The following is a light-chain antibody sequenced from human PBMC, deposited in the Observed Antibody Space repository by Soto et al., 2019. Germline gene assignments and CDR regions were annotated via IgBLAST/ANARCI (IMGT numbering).Light chain of an antibody. CDR2: AAS. CDR3: LQDGSYPRT. Sequence: AIQMTQSPFSVSASVGDRVTITCRGSQAIRKELGWYQQKPGKATKLLIYAASTLQSGVPPRFSGRRSGTDFTLSITGLQPEDFATYYCLQDGSYPRTFGPGTRVQIK. CDR1: QAIRKE. V-gene: IGKV1-6*01. J-gene: IGKJ1*01.